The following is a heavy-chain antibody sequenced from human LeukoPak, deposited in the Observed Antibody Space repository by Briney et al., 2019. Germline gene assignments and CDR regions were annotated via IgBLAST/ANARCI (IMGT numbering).Heavy chain of an antibody. CDR2: ISPNCGGT. J-gene: IGHJ4*02. V-gene: IGHV1-2*02. Sequence: ASVKVSCKASGYTFTAYFIHWVRQAPGQGLEWMGWISPNCGGTNYAQNFQGRVTMTRDTSISTVYMELSRLRSDDTAVYYCARDSGDYYGSGSNFDYWGQGTLVTVSS. CDR1: GYTFTAYF. D-gene: IGHD3-10*01. CDR3: ARDSGDYYGSGSNFDY.